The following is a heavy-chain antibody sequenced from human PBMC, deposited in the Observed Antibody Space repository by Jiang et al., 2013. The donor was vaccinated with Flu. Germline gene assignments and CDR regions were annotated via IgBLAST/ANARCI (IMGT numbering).Heavy chain of an antibody. CDR2: INHSGST. D-gene: IGHD4-17*01. Sequence: INHSGSTNYNPSLKSRVTISVDTSKNQFSLKLSSVTAADTAVYYCARSVPPYYFDYWGQGTLVTVSS. V-gene: IGHV4-34*01. J-gene: IGHJ4*02. CDR3: ARSVPPYYFDY.